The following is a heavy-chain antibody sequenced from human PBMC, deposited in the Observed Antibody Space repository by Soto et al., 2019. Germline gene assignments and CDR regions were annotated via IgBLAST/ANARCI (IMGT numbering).Heavy chain of an antibody. CDR2: TYYRSKWYN. J-gene: IGHJ6*01. D-gene: IGHD5-12*01. Sequence: LAQTLSLTCAISGDSVSSNSAAWNWIRQSPSRGLEWLGRTYYRSKWYNDYAVSVKSRITINPDTSKNQFSLQLNSVTPEDTAVYYCARVQVATITNYGMDVWEQGTPVTVSA. V-gene: IGHV6-1*01. CDR1: GDSVSSNSAA. CDR3: ARVQVATITNYGMDV.